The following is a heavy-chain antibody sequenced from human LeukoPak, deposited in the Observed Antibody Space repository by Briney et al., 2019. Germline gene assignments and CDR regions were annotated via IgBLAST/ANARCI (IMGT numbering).Heavy chain of an antibody. V-gene: IGHV1-2*06. CDR3: ARVDVGGATREAFDI. J-gene: IGHJ3*02. CDR2: SNPYSGGT. Sequence: ASVRVSCKASGYTFTVYYMHWVRQATGQGLEWMGRSNPYSGGTNYAQKFQGRVTMTRDTSITTAYMELSSLRSDDTAVYYCARVDVGGATREAFDIWGQGTMVTVSS. CDR1: GYTFTVYY. D-gene: IGHD1-26*01.